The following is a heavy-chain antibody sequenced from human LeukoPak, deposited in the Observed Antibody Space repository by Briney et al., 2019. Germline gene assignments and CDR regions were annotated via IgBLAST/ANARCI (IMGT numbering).Heavy chain of an antibody. Sequence: PGGSLRLSCAASGFTFGSYSMNWVRQAPGKGLEWVSSISSSSSYIYYADSVKGRFTISRDNAKSSLYLQMNSLRAEDTAVYYCARGSVQYVFDYWGQGTLVTVSS. CDR3: ARGSVQYVFDY. V-gene: IGHV3-21*01. CDR2: ISSSSSYI. J-gene: IGHJ4*02. CDR1: GFTFGSYS. D-gene: IGHD4-4*01.